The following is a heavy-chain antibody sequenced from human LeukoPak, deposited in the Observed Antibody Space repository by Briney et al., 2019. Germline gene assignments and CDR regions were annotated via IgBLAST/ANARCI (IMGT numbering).Heavy chain of an antibody. CDR1: GGSISSSTYY. J-gene: IGHJ3*02. D-gene: IGHD3-10*01. CDR2: IYYSGST. CDR3: ANFQWFGELPPI. Sequence: SETLSLTCTVSGGSISSSTYYWGWIRQPPGKGLEWMGSIYYSGSTYYNPSLKSRVTISVDTSKNQFSLKLSSVTAADTAVYYCANFQWFGELPPIWGQGTMVAVS. V-gene: IGHV4-39*07.